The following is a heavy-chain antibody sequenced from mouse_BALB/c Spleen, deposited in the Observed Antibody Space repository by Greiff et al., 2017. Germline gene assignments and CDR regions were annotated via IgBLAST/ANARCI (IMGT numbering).Heavy chain of an antibody. CDR3: ARGPIYYYGSTLDY. D-gene: IGHD1-1*01. Sequence: EVQRVESGGGLVQPGGSRKLSCAASGFTFSSFGMHWVRQAPEKGLEWVAYISSGSSTIYYADTVKGRFTISRDNPKNTLFLQMTSLRSEDTAMYYCARGPIYYYGSTLDYWGQGTSVTVSS. V-gene: IGHV5-17*02. CDR1: GFTFSSFG. J-gene: IGHJ4*01. CDR2: ISSGSSTI.